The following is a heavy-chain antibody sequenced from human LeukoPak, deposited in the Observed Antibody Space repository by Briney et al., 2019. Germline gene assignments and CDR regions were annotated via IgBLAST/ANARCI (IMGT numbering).Heavy chain of an antibody. V-gene: IGHV4-61*01. CDR2: KYYSGST. J-gene: IGHJ4*02. Sequence: PSETLSLTCDVSGVSINTCCYYWTWIRQPPGKGLEWIGYKYYSGSTRYNSSLRSRLPISLDSSKNQFSLRLTSVTAADTAVYYCARGRSYGFDFDSWGPGTLVIVSS. CDR3: ARGRSYGFDFDS. D-gene: IGHD5-18*01. CDR1: GVSINTCCYY.